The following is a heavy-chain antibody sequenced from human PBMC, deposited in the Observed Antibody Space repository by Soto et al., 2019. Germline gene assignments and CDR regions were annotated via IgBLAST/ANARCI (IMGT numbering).Heavy chain of an antibody. V-gene: IGHV5-51*01. J-gene: IGHJ4*02. CDR2: IYPSDSDT. D-gene: IGHD3-3*01. CDR1: GYNFAVYC. Sequence: GESLKISCKGSGYNFAVYCSAWVLQMPGKGLALMGIIYPSDSDTRYRPSFQGQVTISADKSISSAYLQWSSLRASDTAMYYCARGGVSTRTFDYWGQGTPVTVSS. CDR3: ARGGVSTRTFDY.